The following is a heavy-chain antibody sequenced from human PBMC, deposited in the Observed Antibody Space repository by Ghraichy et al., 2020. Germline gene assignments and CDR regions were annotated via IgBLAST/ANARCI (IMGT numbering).Heavy chain of an antibody. D-gene: IGHD5-12*01. J-gene: IGHJ4*02. CDR1: GFTFSSYS. CDR2: ISSSGTYI. Sequence: GGSLRLSCAGSGFTFSSYSMNWVRQAPGKGLEWVSYISSSGTYIYYADSVKGRFTISRDNAKNSLYLQMNSLRAEDTAVYYCAWVSAYDKSIDDWGQGTPVTVSP. CDR3: AWVSAYDKSIDD. V-gene: IGHV3-21*01.